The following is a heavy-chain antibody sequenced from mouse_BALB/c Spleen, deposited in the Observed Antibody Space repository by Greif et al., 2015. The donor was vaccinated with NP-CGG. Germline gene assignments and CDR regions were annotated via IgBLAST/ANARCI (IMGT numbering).Heavy chain of an antibody. CDR2: IYPGDGDT. J-gene: IGHJ2*01. CDR3: ARHDGYTFFDY. Sequence: QVQLQQSGAELVRPGSSVKISCKASGYAFSSYWMNWVKQRPGQGLEWIGQIYPGDGDTNYNGKFKGKATLTADKSSSTAYMQLSSLTAEDSAVYFCARHDGYTFFDYWGQGTTLTVSS. D-gene: IGHD2-3*01. CDR1: GYAFSSYW. V-gene: IGHV1-80*01.